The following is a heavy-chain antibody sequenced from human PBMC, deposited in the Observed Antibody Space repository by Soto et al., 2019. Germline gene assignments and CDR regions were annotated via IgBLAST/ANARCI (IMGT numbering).Heavy chain of an antibody. V-gene: IGHV4-59*01. J-gene: IGHJ3*02. Sequence: TSETLSLTCTVSGGSISSYYGSWIRQPPGKGLEWIGYIYYSGSTNYNPSLKSRVTISVDTSKNQFSLKLSSVTAADTAVYYCARGGANDAFDIWGQGTMVTVSS. D-gene: IGHD1-26*01. CDR3: ARGGANDAFDI. CDR2: IYYSGST. CDR1: GGSISSYY.